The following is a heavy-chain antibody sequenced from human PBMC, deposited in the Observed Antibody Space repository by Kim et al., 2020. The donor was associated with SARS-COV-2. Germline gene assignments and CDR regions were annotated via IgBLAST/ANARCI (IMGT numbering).Heavy chain of an antibody. Sequence: GGSLRLSCAASGFSFSGYWMSWVRQGPGGGLEWVATIRQDGIEKHYVDSVKGRLSISRDNTKSSLYLQMNSLRVDDTAMYYCVRDSLRDFLSPVGSFWGLGTLVSVS. CDR1: GFSFSGYW. CDR2: IRQDGIEK. CDR3: VRDSLRDFLSPVGSF. J-gene: IGHJ4*02. V-gene: IGHV3-7*05. D-gene: IGHD3-16*02.